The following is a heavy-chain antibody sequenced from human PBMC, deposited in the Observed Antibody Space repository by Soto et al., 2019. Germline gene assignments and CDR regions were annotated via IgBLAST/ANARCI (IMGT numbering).Heavy chain of an antibody. CDR1: GDSVSSNNGA. CDR3: ARGAFREYGTFDV. J-gene: IGHJ3*01. V-gene: IGHV6-1*01. D-gene: IGHD3-10*01. CDR2: TYYRSKWYN. Sequence: LTCAISGDSVSSNNGADNWIRQSPSRGLEWLGRTYYRSKWYNDYAGSVKSRIIINPDTSKNQFSLHLNSVTPEDTAVYYCARGAFREYGTFDVWGQGTMVTVSS.